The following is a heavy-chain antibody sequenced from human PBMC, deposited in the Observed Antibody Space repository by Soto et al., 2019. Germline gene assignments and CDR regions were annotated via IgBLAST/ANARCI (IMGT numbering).Heavy chain of an antibody. V-gene: IGHV4-31*03. CDR3: ARDSNEMGFDY. J-gene: IGHJ4*02. D-gene: IGHD2-8*01. Sequence: TLSLTCTVSGGSISSGGYYWSWIRQHPGKGLEWIGYIYYSGSTYYNPSLKSRVTISVDTSKNQFSLKLSSVTAADTAVYYCARDSNEMGFDYWGQGTLVTVSS. CDR2: IYYSGST. CDR1: GGSISSGGYY.